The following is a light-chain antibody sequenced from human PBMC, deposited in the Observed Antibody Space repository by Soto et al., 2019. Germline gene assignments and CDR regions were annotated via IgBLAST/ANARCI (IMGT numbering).Light chain of an antibody. J-gene: IGKJ2*01. CDR3: QQYNNWPYT. Sequence: EIVMTQSPDTLSVSPGERATLSCRASQSVSSNLAWYQQKPGQAPRLLIFGASTRGTGIPARFSGSGSGTEFTLTISSLQSEDFAVYHCQQYNNWPYTFGQGATLEIK. CDR1: QSVSSN. V-gene: IGKV3-15*01. CDR2: GAS.